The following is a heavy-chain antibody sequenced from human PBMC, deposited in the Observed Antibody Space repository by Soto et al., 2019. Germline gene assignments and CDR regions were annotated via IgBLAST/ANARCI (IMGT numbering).Heavy chain of an antibody. D-gene: IGHD3-9*01. CDR3: ARARSHHPGLTGYYGYYYYYGMDV. V-gene: IGHV4-34*01. Sequence: SETLSFTCAVYGGSFSGYYWSWIRQPPGKGLESIGEINHSGSTNYNPSLKSRVAISVDTSKNQFSLKLSSANAADTAVYYCARARSHHPGLTGYYGYYYYYGMDVWCQGPTVT. J-gene: IGHJ6*02. CDR1: GGSFSGYY. CDR2: INHSGST.